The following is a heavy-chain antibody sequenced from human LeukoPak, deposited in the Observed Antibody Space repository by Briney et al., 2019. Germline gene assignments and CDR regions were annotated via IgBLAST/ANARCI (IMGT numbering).Heavy chain of an antibody. J-gene: IGHJ3*02. CDR1: GFTFDDYA. D-gene: IGHD3-10*01. CDR3: AKVAGNRDAFDI. V-gene: IGHV3-9*01. Sequence: PGGSLRLSCAASGFTFDDYAMHWVRQAPGKGLERVSGISWNSGSIGYADSVKGRFTISRDNAKNSLYLQMNSLRAEDTALYYCAKVAGNRDAFDIWGQGTMVTVSS. CDR2: ISWNSGSI.